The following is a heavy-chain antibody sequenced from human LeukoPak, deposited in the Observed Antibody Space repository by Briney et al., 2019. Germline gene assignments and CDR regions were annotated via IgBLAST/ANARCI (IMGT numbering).Heavy chain of an antibody. CDR2: IYYSGST. CDR3: ARRVTMVRGVTFFDY. D-gene: IGHD3-10*01. J-gene: IGHJ4*02. CDR1: GGSISSSSYY. Sequence: SETLSLTCTVSGGSISSSSYYWGWIHQPPGKGLEWIGSIYYSGSTYYNPSLKSRVTISVDTSKNQFSLKLSSVTAADTAVYYCARRVTMVRGVTFFDYWGQGTLVTVSS. V-gene: IGHV4-39*01.